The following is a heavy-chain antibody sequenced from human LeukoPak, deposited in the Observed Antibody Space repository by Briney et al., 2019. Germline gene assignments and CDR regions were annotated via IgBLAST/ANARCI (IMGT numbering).Heavy chain of an antibody. CDR2: IKQDGSEK. CDR1: GFTFSSYW. D-gene: IGHD3-22*01. J-gene: IGHJ6*03. V-gene: IGHV3-7*01. Sequence: GGSLRLSCAASGFTFSSYWMSWVRQAPGKGLEWVANIKQDGSEKYYVDSVKGRFTISRDNAKNSLYLQMNSLRAEDTAVYYCARDYPDYYDSSGPSKHYMDVWGKGTTVTISS. CDR3: ARDYPDYYDSSGPSKHYMDV.